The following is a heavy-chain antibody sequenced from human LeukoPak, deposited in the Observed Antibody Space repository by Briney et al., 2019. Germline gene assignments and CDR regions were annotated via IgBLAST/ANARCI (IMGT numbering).Heavy chain of an antibody. D-gene: IGHD4-17*01. CDR1: GFTFSSYA. V-gene: IGHV3-23*01. Sequence: GGSLRLSCAASGFTFSSYAMSWVRQAPGKGLEWVSAISGSGGSTYYADSVKGRFTISRDNSKNTLYLQMNRLRAEETAVYYCAKEKKGQSYGDYNVGFDYWGQGTLVTVSS. CDR2: ISGSGGST. J-gene: IGHJ4*02. CDR3: AKEKKGQSYGDYNVGFDY.